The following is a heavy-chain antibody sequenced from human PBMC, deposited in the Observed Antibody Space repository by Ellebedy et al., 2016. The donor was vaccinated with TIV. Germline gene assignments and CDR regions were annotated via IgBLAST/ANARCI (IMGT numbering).Heavy chain of an antibody. CDR1: GGSFNGYF. CDR2: INPSGTA. Sequence: MPSETLSLTCVVKGGSFNGYFWSWIRQSPGTGLEWLGEINPSGTANYNPSLKSRVTMSVNTPEKQFSLRLTSVTAADTAVYYCARDPALPRGRFDTWGQGTLVTVSS. CDR3: ARDPALPRGRFDT. J-gene: IGHJ5*02. V-gene: IGHV4-34*01.